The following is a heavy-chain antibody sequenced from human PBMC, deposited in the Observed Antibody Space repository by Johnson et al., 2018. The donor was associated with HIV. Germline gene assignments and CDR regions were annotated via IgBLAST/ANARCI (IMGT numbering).Heavy chain of an antibody. CDR3: AREYYYDSSGYNAFDI. D-gene: IGHD3-22*01. CDR1: GFTFSSYA. J-gene: IGHJ3*02. Sequence: VQLVESGGGLVQPGGSLRLSCAASGFTFSSYAMSWVRQAPGKGLEWVSDISGSGGSTYYADSVKGRFTISRDNSKNTLYLQMNSLRAEDTAVYYCAREYYYDSSGYNAFDIWGQGTMVTVSS. CDR2: ISGSGGST. V-gene: IGHV3-23*04.